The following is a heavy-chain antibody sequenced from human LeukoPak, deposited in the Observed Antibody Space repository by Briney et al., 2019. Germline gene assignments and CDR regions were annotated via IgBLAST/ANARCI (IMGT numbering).Heavy chain of an antibody. D-gene: IGHD3-22*01. CDR1: GFTVSSNY. V-gene: IGHV3-53*01. CDR2: IYSGGST. CDR3: ARDRRDYDSSGYYKNNYWYFDL. Sequence: QAGGSLRLSCAASGFTVSSNYMSWVRQAPGKGLEWVSLIYSGGSTYYADSVKGRFTISRDNSKNTLYLQMNSLRAHDTAVYYCARDRRDYDSSGYYKNNYWYFDLWGRGTLVTVSS. J-gene: IGHJ2*01.